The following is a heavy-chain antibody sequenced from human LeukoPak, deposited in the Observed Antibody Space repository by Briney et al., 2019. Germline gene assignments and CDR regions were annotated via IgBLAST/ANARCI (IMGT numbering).Heavy chain of an antibody. V-gene: IGHV3-21*01. D-gene: IGHD6-19*01. CDR3: AKDLTGYSSGFDY. J-gene: IGHJ4*02. CDR1: GFTFSSYS. Sequence: PGGSLRLSCAASGFTFSSYSMNWVRQAPGKGLEWVSSISSSSSYIYYADSVKGRFTISRDNAKNSLYLQMNSLRAEDTAVYYCAKDLTGYSSGFDYWGQGTLVTVSS. CDR2: ISSSSSYI.